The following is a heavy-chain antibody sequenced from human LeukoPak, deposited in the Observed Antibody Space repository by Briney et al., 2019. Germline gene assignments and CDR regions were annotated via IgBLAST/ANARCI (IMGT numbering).Heavy chain of an antibody. D-gene: IGHD3-3*01. V-gene: IGHV3-23*01. CDR1: GCTFSSYA. CDR2: ISGSGGST. Sequence: GGSLRLSCAASGCTFSSYAMSWVRQAPGKGLEWVSAISGSGGSTYYEDSVNARFTISSDNSKNTLYLQMNSLRAEDTAVYYCAKDPTYYDFWSGYYLPYGMDVWGQGTTVTVSS. CDR3: AKDPTYYDFWSGYYLPYGMDV. J-gene: IGHJ6*02.